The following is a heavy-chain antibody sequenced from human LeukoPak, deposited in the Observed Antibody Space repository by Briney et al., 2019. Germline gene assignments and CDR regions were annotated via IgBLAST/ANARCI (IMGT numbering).Heavy chain of an antibody. J-gene: IGHJ4*02. CDR1: GGSISSGGYS. D-gene: IGHD4-17*01. CDR2: IYHSGST. V-gene: IGHV4-30-2*01. Sequence: SQTLSLTCAVSGGSISSGGYSWSWIRQPPGKGLEWIGYIYHSGSTYYNPSLKSRVTISVDRSKNQFSLKLSSVTAADTAVYYCARGESRGAHDYGDYVPSFFDYWGQGTLVTVSS. CDR3: ARGESRGAHDYGDYVPSFFDY.